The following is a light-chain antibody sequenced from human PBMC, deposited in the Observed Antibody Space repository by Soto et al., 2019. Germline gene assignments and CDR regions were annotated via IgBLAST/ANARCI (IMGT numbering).Light chain of an antibody. CDR1: SSDVGGYKF. CDR2: DVS. Sequence: QSALTQPASVSGSPGQSITISCTGTSSDVGGYKFVSWYQQHPGKVPKLMIYDVSNRPSGVSSRLSGSKSGNTASLTISGLQADDEADYYCSSYTSITASYVVFGGGTKLTVL. J-gene: IGLJ2*01. CDR3: SSYTSITASYVV. V-gene: IGLV2-14*03.